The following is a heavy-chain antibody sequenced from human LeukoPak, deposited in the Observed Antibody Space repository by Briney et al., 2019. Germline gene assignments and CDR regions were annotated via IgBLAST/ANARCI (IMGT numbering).Heavy chain of an antibody. CDR2: FDPEDGET. CDR3: ATYSSGWHYFDY. Sequence: ASVKVSCKVSGYTLTELSMHWVRQAPGKGLEWMGGFDPEDGETIYAQKFQGRVTMTEDTSTDTAYMELSSLRSEDTAVYYCATYSSGWHYFDYWGQGTLVTVSS. J-gene: IGHJ4*02. D-gene: IGHD6-19*01. V-gene: IGHV1-24*01. CDR1: GYTLTELS.